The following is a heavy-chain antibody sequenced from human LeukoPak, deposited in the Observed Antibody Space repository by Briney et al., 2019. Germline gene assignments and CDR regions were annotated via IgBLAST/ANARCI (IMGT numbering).Heavy chain of an antibody. D-gene: IGHD3-22*01. V-gene: IGHV3-21*01. CDR3: ARDMRFYDSRGYYYFLDY. CDR1: GFAFSRYG. CDR2: ITGSSNHA. J-gene: IGHJ4*02. Sequence: PGGSLRLSCAASGFAFSRYGMTWVRQAPGKGLEWVSSITGSSNHAYYADSLKGRFTISRDSAKNSLYLQMNSLRVEDTAIYYCARDMRFYDSRGYYYFLDYWGQGTLVTVSS.